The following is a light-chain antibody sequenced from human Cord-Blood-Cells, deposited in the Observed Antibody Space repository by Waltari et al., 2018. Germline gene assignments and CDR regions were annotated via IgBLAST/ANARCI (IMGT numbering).Light chain of an antibody. CDR3: SSYTSSSTWV. CDR1: TRAGGGSHP. Sequence: ALPSPAPVPGSPVRAITTSCPASTRAGGGSHPVPWYQQHPGKAPKRMIYDVSKRPSGVSNRFSGSKSGNTASLTISGLQAEDEADYYCSSYTSSSTWVFGGGTKLTVL. CDR2: DVS. V-gene: IGLV2-14*01. J-gene: IGLJ3*02.